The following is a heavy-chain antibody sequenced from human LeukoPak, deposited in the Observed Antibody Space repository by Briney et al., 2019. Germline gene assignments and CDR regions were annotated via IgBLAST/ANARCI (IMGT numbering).Heavy chain of an antibody. CDR3: ARGPPNYDFWSGYSPKRYNWFDP. V-gene: IGHV4-31*03. J-gene: IGHJ5*02. CDR2: IYYSGST. Sequence: SQTLSLTCTVSGGSISSGGYYWSWIRQHPGKGLEWIGYIYYSGSTYYNPSLKSRVTISVDTSKNQFSLKLSSVTAADTAVYYCARGPPNYDFWSGYSPKRYNWFDPWGQGTLVTVSS. CDR1: GGSISSGGYY. D-gene: IGHD3-3*01.